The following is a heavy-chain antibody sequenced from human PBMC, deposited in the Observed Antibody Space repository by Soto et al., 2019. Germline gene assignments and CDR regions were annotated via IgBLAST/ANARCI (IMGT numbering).Heavy chain of an antibody. D-gene: IGHD3-3*01. Sequence: GGSLRLSCAASGFTFSSYAMSWVRQAPGKGLEWVSAISGSGGSTYYADSVKGRFTISRDNSKNTLYLQMNSLRAEDTAVYYCATRYYDFWSGYYTGSPYYYYGMDVWGQGTTVTVS. J-gene: IGHJ6*02. V-gene: IGHV3-23*01. CDR2: ISGSGGST. CDR1: GFTFSSYA. CDR3: ATRYYDFWSGYYTGSPYYYYGMDV.